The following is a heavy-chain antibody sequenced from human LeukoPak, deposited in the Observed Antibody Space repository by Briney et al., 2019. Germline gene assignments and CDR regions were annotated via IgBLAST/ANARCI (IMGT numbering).Heavy chain of an antibody. D-gene: IGHD3-10*01. J-gene: IGHJ4*02. V-gene: IGHV3-23*01. CDR1: GFTFSSYC. CDR3: AKHYGSGSFHL. CDR2: ISGNGGST. Sequence: GGSLRLSCAASGFTFSSYCVSWVRQAPGKGLEWVSAISGNGGSTYYADSGKGRFTISRDHSKNTLYLQMNSLTAEDTAVYYCAKHYGSGSFHLWGQGTVVSVSS.